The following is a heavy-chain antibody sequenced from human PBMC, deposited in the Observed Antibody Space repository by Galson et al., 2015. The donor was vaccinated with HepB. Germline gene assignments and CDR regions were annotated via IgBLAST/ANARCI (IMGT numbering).Heavy chain of an antibody. J-gene: IGHJ4*02. D-gene: IGHD3-9*01. CDR3: ARDLTYYDILTGSFVKYFDY. V-gene: IGHV3-74*01. CDR2: INSDGSST. CDR1: GFTFSSYW. Sequence: SLRLSCAASGFTFSSYWMHWVRQAPGKGLVWVSRINSDGSSTSYADSVKGRFTISRNNANNTLYLQMNSLRAEDTAVYHCARDLTYYDILTGSFVKYFDYWGQGTLVTVSS.